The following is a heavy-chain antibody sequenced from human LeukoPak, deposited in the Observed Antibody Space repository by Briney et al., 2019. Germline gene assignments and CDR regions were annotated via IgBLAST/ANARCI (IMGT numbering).Heavy chain of an antibody. V-gene: IGHV4-61*02. Sequence: SETLSLTCTVSGGSISSGSYYYWNWIRQPAGKKLEWIGRIYTSGSTNYNPSLKSRVTISIDTSKNQFSLKLSSVTAADTAVYYCARGGVSGTATTHFDYWGQGTLVTVSS. CDR2: IYTSGST. CDR1: GGSISSGSYY. J-gene: IGHJ4*02. D-gene: IGHD1-14*01. CDR3: ARGGVSGTATTHFDY.